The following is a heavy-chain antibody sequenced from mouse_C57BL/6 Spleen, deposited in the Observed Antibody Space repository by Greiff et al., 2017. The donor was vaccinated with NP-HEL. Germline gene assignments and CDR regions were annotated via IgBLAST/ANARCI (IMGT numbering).Heavy chain of an antibody. V-gene: IGHV1-82*01. D-gene: IGHD2-5*01. CDR1: GYAFSSSW. CDR2: IYPGDGDT. J-gene: IGHJ2*01. CDR3: ARCIYYSNCYFDY. Sequence: QVQLQQSGPELVKPGASVKISCKASGYAFSSSWMNWVKQRPGKGLEWIGRIYPGDGDTNYNGKFTGKATLTADKSSSTAYMRLSSLTSEESAVYICARCIYYSNCYFDYWGKGTTLTVSS.